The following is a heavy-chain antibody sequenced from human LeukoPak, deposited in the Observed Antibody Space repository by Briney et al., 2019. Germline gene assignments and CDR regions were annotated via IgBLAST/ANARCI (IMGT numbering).Heavy chain of an antibody. CDR3: AKASYSGSYFGDY. Sequence: KPGGSLRLSCAASGFTFSSYSMNWVRQAPGKGLEWVSSISSSSSYIYYADSVKGRFTISRDNAKNTLYLQMNSLRAEDTAVYYCAKASYSGSYFGDYWGQGTLVTVFS. CDR2: ISSSSSYI. CDR1: GFTFSSYS. J-gene: IGHJ4*02. D-gene: IGHD1-26*01. V-gene: IGHV3-21*01.